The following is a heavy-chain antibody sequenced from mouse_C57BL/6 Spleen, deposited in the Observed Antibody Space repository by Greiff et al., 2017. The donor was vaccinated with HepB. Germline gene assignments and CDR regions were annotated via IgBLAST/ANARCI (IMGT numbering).Heavy chain of an antibody. CDR1: GYAFSSSW. V-gene: IGHV1-82*01. J-gene: IGHJ2*01. CDR3: ARGDYEGGYFDY. D-gene: IGHD2-4*01. Sequence: VQLVESGPELVKPGASVKISCKASGYAFSSSWMNWVKQRPGKGLEWIGRIYPGDGDTNYNGKFKGKATLTADKSSSTAYMQLSSLTSEDSAVYFCARGDYEGGYFDYWGQGTTLTVSS. CDR2: IYPGDGDT.